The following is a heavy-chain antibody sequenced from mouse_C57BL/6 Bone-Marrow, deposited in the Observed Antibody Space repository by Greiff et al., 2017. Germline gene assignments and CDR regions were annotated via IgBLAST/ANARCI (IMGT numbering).Heavy chain of an antibody. Sequence: DVKLVESGPGLVKPSQSLSLTCSVTGYSITSGYYWNWIRQFPGNKLEWMGYISYDGSNNYNPSLKNRISITRDTSKNQFFLKLNSVTTEDTATYYCARGPGTVVALDYWGQGTTLTVSS. CDR3: ARGPGTVVALDY. CDR2: ISYDGSN. J-gene: IGHJ2*01. CDR1: GYSITSGYY. D-gene: IGHD1-1*01. V-gene: IGHV3-6*01.